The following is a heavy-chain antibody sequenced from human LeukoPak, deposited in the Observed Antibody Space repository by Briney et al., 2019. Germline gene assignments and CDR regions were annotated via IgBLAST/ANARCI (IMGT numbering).Heavy chain of an antibody. CDR1: GGSISSSSYY. D-gene: IGHD3-22*01. CDR2: IYYSGST. J-gene: IGHJ4*02. CDR3: GRSVYYYDSSGYDYYFDY. V-gene: IGHV4-39*02. Sequence: PSETLSLTCTVSGGSISSSSYYWGWIRQPPGKGLEWIGSIYYSGSTYYNPSLKSRVTIYVDTSKNHFSLKLSSVTAADTAVYYCGRSVYYYDSSGYDYYFDYWGQGTLVTVSS.